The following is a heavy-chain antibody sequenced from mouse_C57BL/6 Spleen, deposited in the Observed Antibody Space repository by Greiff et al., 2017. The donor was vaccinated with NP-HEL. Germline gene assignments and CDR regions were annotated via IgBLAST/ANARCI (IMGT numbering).Heavy chain of an antibody. CDR1: GYTFTDHT. V-gene: IGHV1-78*01. J-gene: IGHJ4*01. CDR2: IYPRDGST. Sequence: VQGVESDAELVKPGASVKISCKVSGYTFTDHTIHWMKQRPEQGLEWIGYIYPRDGSTKYNEKFKGKATLTADKSSSTAYMQLNSLTSEDSAVYFCARRGDRGYYYAMDYWGQGTSVTVSS. CDR3: ARRGDRGYYYAMDY. D-gene: IGHD3-1*01.